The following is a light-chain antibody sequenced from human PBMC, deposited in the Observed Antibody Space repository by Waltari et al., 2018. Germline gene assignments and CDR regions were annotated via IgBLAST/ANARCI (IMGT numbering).Light chain of an antibody. CDR1: QCVSSS. Sequence: EIVLTQSSATLSLSPGERATLSCRASQCVSSSLAWYHQKSGQAPRLPIYDSSNRDTGVPARFMGAGTGTDCTLTISSLEPEDFAVYYCQQRSDWLLTFGGGTKVEIK. J-gene: IGKJ4*01. V-gene: IGKV3-11*01. CDR3: QQRSDWLLT. CDR2: DSS.